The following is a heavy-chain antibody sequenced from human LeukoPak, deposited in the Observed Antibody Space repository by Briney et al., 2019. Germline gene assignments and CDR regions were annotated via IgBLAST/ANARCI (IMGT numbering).Heavy chain of an antibody. V-gene: IGHV4-59*08. CDR2: VHYTGTT. Sequence: SETLSLTCTVSGDSMSYSYWSWIRQSPGKGLEWIAFVHYTGTTHYNPSLRSRVTISMDTSRNQYSLRMTSVTAEDTAVYYCARQGGAFGPLDYWGQGTLVTVSP. D-gene: IGHD3/OR15-3a*01. CDR3: ARQGGAFGPLDY. J-gene: IGHJ4*02. CDR1: GDSMSYSY.